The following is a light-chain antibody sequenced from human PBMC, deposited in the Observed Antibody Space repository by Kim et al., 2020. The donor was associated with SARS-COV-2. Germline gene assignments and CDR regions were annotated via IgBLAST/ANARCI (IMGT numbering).Light chain of an antibody. J-gene: IGLJ3*02. Sequence: GQTVNISCAGRTSNVGKNPETWFQHVPGTAPKLLMSNDNQRPSGVPDRFSASKSGTSASRAISGLQSEDEAVYYCGSWDDSLSGRVFGGGTQLTVL. V-gene: IGLV1-44*01. CDR1: TSNVGKNP. CDR3: GSWDDSLSGRV. CDR2: NDN.